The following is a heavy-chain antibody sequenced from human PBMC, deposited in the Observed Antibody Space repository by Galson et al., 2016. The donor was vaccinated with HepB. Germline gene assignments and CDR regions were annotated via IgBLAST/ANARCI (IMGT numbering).Heavy chain of an antibody. CDR3: AREVRYPSSGGMDV. V-gene: IGHV3-30*03. Sequence: YLRLSCAASGFTFSSYGMHWVRQAPGKGLEWVAVISYNGSDNYYADSVKGRFTLSRDNSKNKVYLKMNSLRAEDTAVYYCAREVRYPSSGGMDVWGQGTTVTVSS. D-gene: IGHD3-9*01. J-gene: IGHJ6*02. CDR1: GFTFSSYG. CDR2: ISYNGSDN.